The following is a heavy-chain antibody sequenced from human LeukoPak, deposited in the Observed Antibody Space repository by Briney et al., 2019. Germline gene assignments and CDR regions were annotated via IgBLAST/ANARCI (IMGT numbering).Heavy chain of an antibody. J-gene: IGHJ4*02. CDR2: SYYSGST. V-gene: IGHV4-39*01. D-gene: IGHD6-13*01. CDR3: GRIAAAAIADY. CDR1: GGSISSSSYY. Sequence: PSETLSLTCTVSGGSISSSSYYWGWIRQPPGKGLEWIGSSYYSGSTYYNPSLKSRVTISVDTSKNQFSLKLNSVTAADTAVYYCGRIAAAAIADYWGQGILVTVSS.